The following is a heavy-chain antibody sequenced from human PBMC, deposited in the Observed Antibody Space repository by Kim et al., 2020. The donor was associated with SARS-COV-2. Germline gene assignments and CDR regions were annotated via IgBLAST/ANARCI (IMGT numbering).Heavy chain of an antibody. V-gene: IGHV4-59*01. CDR2: IYYSGNT. CDR1: GGSISSYY. D-gene: IGHD3-3*01. CDR3: ARVYAFWSGYPYYYYMDV. Sequence: SETLSLTCTVSGGSISSYYWSWIRQPPGKGLEWIGYIYYSGNTNYNPSLKSRVTISVDTSKNQFSLKLSSVTAADTAVYYCARVYAFWSGYPYYYYMDVWGKGTTVTVSS. J-gene: IGHJ6*03.